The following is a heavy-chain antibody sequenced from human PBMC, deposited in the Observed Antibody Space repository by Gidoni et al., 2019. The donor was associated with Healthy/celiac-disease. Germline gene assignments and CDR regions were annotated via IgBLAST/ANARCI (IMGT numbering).Heavy chain of an antibody. CDR2: ISYDGSNK. CDR1: GFTFSSYG. J-gene: IGHJ4*02. D-gene: IGHD6-19*01. Sequence: QVQLVESGGGVVQPGRSLRLSCAASGFTFSSYGMHWVRQAPGKGLEWVAVISYDGSNKYYADSVKGRFTISRDNSKNTLYLQMNSLRAEDTAVYYCAKEKIKTGYSSGWLSYFDYWGQGTLVTVSS. V-gene: IGHV3-30*18. CDR3: AKEKIKTGYSSGWLSYFDY.